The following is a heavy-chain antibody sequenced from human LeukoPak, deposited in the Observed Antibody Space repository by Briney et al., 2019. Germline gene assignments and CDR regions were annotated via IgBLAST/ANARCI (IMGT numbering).Heavy chain of an antibody. V-gene: IGHV3-21*04. Sequence: PGGSLRLSCAASGFTFSSYSMNWVRQAPGKGLEWVSSISSSSSYIYYADSVKGRFTISRDNAKNSLYLQMKSLRVEDTAVYYCARAPGDPPNYWGQGTLVTVSS. CDR2: ISSSSSYI. J-gene: IGHJ4*02. CDR3: ARAPGDPPNY. CDR1: GFTFSSYS.